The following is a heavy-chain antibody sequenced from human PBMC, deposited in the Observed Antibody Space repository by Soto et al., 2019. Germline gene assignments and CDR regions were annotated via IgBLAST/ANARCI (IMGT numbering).Heavy chain of an antibody. CDR2: IRSKANSYAT. D-gene: IGHD3-3*01. CDR1: GFTFSGSA. V-gene: IGHV3-73*02. CDR3: TGIFAGFIPGHY. Sequence: EVQLVESGGGLVQPGGSLKLSCAASGFTFSGSAMHWVRQASGKGLEWVGRIRSKANSYATAYAASVKGRFTISRDDSKNTAYLQMNSLKTEDTAVYYCTGIFAGFIPGHYWGQGTLVTVSS. J-gene: IGHJ4*02.